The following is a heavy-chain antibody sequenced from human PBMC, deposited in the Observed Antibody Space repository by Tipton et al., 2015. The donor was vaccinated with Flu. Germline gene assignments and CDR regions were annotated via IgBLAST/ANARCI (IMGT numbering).Heavy chain of an antibody. J-gene: IGHJ5*02. Sequence: SLRLSCAASGFIFSNYWMHWVRQAPGKGLVWVSHIASDGSSTTYADSVKGRFTVSRDNAKSALFLQMKDLRAEDTGVYYCVRKDGSYGSGTYYPWGQGAQVTVSS. CDR1: GFIFSNYW. D-gene: IGHD3-10*01. CDR3: VRKDGSYGSGTYYP. V-gene: IGHV3-74*01. CDR2: IASDGSST.